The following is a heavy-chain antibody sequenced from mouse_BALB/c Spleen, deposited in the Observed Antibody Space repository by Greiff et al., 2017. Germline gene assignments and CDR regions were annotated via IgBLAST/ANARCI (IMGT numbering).Heavy chain of an antibody. CDR2: IWAGGST. Sequence: VQLQQSGTGLVAPSQSLSITCTVSGFSLTSYGVHWVRQPPGKGLEWLGVIWAGGSTNYNSALMSRLSISKDNSKSQVFLKMNSLQTDDTAMYYCARGGSGYDAMDYWGQGTSVTVSS. CDR3: ARGGSGYDAMDY. V-gene: IGHV2-9*02. J-gene: IGHJ4*01. CDR1: GFSLTSYG.